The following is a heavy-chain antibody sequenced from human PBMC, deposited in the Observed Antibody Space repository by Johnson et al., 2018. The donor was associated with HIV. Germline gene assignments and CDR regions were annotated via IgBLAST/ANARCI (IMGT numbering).Heavy chain of an antibody. D-gene: IGHD6-13*01. V-gene: IGHV3-20*04. CDR3: ARELGGSSLPFGAFDI. J-gene: IGHJ3*02. Sequence: VQLVESGGGVVQPGGSLRLSCAASGFTFDDYGMSWVRQAPGKWLEWVSGINWNGGSTGYADSVKGRFTISRDNAKNSVYLQMNSLRAEDKAVYYCARELGGSSLPFGAFDILGQGTMVTVSS. CDR1: GFTFDDYG. CDR2: INWNGGST.